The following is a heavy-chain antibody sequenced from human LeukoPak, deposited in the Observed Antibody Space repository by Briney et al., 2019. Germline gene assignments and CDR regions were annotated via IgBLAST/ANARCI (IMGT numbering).Heavy chain of an antibody. CDR1: GFTVSSNY. V-gene: IGHV3-53*01. CDR2: IYSGGST. D-gene: IGHD3-10*01. J-gene: IGHJ4*02. CDR3: AKVNTPYYYGSGSYYDY. Sequence: GGSLRLSCAASGFTVSSNYMSWVRQAPGKGLEWVSVIYSGGSTYYADSVKGRFTISRDNSKNTLYLQMNSLRAEDTAVYYCAKVNTPYYYGSGSYYDYWGQGTLVTVSS.